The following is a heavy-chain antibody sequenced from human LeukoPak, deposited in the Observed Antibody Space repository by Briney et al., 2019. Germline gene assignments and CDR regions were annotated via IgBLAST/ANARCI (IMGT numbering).Heavy chain of an antibody. CDR1: GFTFSDYY. CDR2: ISSSGSTI. J-gene: IGHJ3*01. Sequence: GGSLRLSCAASGFTFSDYYMSWIRQAPGKGLEWVSYISSSGSTIYYADSVKGRFTISRDNAKNSLYLQMNSLRAEDTAVYYCARQGKATSHYDDTGLPRGAFDLWGQGTMVAVSS. CDR3: ARQGKATSHYDDTGLPRGAFDL. V-gene: IGHV3-11*01. D-gene: IGHD3-16*01.